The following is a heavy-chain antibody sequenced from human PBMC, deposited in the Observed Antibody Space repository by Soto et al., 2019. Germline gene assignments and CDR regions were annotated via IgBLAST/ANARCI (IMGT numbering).Heavy chain of an antibody. D-gene: IGHD3-10*01. Sequence: SETLSLTCTVSGGSISSGGYYWSWIRQHPGKGLEWIGYIYYSGSTYYNPSLKSRVTISVDTSKNQFSLKLSSVTAADTAVYYCARDCGSGSGSNYGMDVWGQGTTVTVSS. V-gene: IGHV4-31*03. CDR1: GGSISSGGYY. CDR3: ARDCGSGSGSNYGMDV. CDR2: IYYSGST. J-gene: IGHJ6*02.